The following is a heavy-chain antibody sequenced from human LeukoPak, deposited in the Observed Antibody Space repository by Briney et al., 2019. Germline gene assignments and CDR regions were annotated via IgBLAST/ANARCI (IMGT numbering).Heavy chain of an antibody. V-gene: IGHV3-53*01. CDR3: ARSSFDSSSWYRVWGY. Sequence: GGSLRLSCAASGFTVSSNYMSWVRQAPGKGLECVSVIYSGGSTYYADSVKGRFTISRDNSKNTLYLQMNSLRAEDTAVYYCARSSFDSSSWYRVWGYWGQGTLVTVSS. D-gene: IGHD6-13*01. CDR2: IYSGGST. J-gene: IGHJ4*02. CDR1: GFTVSSNY.